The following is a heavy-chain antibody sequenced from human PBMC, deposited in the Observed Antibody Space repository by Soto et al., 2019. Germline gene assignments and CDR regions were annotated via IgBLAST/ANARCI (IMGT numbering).Heavy chain of an antibody. Sequence: SETLSLTCTVYGGSFSGYYWSWIRQPPGKGLEWIGEINHSGSTNYNPSLKSRVTISVDTSKNQFSLKLSSVTAADTAVYYCARDYWYFDPWGQGTLVTVSS. V-gene: IGHV4-34*01. J-gene: IGHJ5*02. CDR2: INHSGST. D-gene: IGHD2-8*02. CDR1: GGSFSGYY. CDR3: ARDYWYFDP.